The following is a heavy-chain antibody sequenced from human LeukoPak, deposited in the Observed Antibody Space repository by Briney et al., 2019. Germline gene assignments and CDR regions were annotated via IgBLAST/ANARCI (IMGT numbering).Heavy chain of an antibody. J-gene: IGHJ4*02. V-gene: IGHV1-46*01. CDR2: INPSGGST. CDR3: AREFGGDTMIVGIDY. Sequence: ASVKVSCKASGYTFTSYYMHWVRQAPGQGLEWMGIINPSGGSTSYAQKFQGRVTMTRDTSTSTVYMELSSLRSEDTAVYYCAREFGGDTMIVGIDYWGQGTLVTVSS. D-gene: IGHD3-22*01. CDR1: GYTFTSYY.